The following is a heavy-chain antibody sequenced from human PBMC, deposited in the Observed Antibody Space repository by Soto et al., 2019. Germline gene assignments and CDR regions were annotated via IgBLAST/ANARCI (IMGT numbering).Heavy chain of an antibody. Sequence: ASVKVSCKASGYTFTGYFMHWVRQAPGQGFEWMGWINPNSGVTNYARKFQGRVTMTRDTSISTAYMELSRLRSDDTAVYYCARGRLAPKQRWFDPWGQGTLVTVSS. D-gene: IGHD6-19*01. J-gene: IGHJ5*02. CDR3: ARGRLAPKQRWFDP. CDR1: GYTFTGYF. CDR2: INPNSGVT. V-gene: IGHV1-2*02.